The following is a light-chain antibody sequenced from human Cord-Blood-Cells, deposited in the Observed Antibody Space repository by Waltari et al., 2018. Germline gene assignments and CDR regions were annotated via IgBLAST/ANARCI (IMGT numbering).Light chain of an antibody. Sequence: EIVLTQSPGTLSLSPGERATLSCRASQSVSSSYLAWYQQKPGQAHRLLIYGASGRATGIPDRFSGSGSGTDFTVTISRLEPEDFAVYYCQQYGSSPYTFGQGTKLESK. V-gene: IGKV3-20*01. J-gene: IGKJ2*01. CDR1: QSVSSSY. CDR2: GAS. CDR3: QQYGSSPYT.